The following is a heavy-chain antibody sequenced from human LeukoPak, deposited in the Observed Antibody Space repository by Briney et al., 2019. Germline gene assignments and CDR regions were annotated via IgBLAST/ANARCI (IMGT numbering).Heavy chain of an antibody. Sequence: GGSLRLSCAASGFTFIDYYMSWIRQAPGKGLEWVSYISSSSSYTNYADSVKGRFTISRDNAKNSLFLQMNSLRAEDTAVYYCARMGDHDLGDLSWFELWGQGPLVTVSS. CDR3: ARMGDHDLGDLSWFEL. CDR2: ISSSSSYT. CDR1: GFTFIDYY. D-gene: IGHD4-17*01. J-gene: IGHJ5*02. V-gene: IGHV3-11*03.